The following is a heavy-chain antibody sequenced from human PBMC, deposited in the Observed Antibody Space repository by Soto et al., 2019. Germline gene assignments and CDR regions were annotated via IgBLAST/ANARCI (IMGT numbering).Heavy chain of an antibody. CDR2: IYYNGRT. CDR1: GGSISSNY. J-gene: IGHJ4*02. V-gene: IGHV4-59*01. CDR3: AKGGDLGIFLYFDY. Sequence: SETLSLTCTVSGGSISSNYWSWIRQPPGKGLEWIGYIYYNGRTNYNPSLTSRVTISVDTSKKQFSLNLTSVTAAATAVYYCAKGGDLGIFLYFDYWGQGALVTVSS. D-gene: IGHD3-3*01.